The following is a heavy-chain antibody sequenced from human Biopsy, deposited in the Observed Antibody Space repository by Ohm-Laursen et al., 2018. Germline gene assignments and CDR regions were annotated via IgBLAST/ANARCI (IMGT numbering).Heavy chain of an antibody. Sequence: TLSLTCTVSGGSISNNNYYWGWIRQPPGKGLEWIGSIFYRGSTHYNPSLKSRVNISVDTSKNQFSLKLNSVTVADTAVYYCARNYDTSGYYYVSWGQGTLVTVSS. CDR2: IFYRGST. CDR3: ARNYDTSGYYYVS. J-gene: IGHJ5*02. CDR1: GGSISNNNYY. D-gene: IGHD3-22*01. V-gene: IGHV4-39*01.